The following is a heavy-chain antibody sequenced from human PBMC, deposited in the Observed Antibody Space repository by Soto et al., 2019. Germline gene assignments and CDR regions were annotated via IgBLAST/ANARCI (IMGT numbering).Heavy chain of an antibody. J-gene: IGHJ6*02. Sequence: QVQLVQSGAEVKKPGSSVKVSCKASGGTLSSYAISWVRQAPGQGLEWMGGIIPIFGTANYAQKFQGRVTITADESTSTAYIELSSLRSEDTAVYYCARVPGYCSGGSCYRSDYYYYGMDVWGQGTTVTVSS. CDR2: IIPIFGTA. CDR3: ARVPGYCSGGSCYRSDYYYYGMDV. CDR1: GGTLSSYA. D-gene: IGHD2-15*01. V-gene: IGHV1-69*01.